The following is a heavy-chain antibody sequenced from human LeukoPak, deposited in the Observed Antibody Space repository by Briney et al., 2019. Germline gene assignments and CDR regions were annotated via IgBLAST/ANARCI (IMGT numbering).Heavy chain of an antibody. Sequence: SVKVSCKASGYTFTAYYMHWVRQAPGQGLEWMGRIIPILGIANYAQKFQGRVTITADKSTSTAYMELSSLRSEDTAVYYCAREGIAAAGTFGQYYFDYWGQGTLVTVSS. CDR2: IIPILGIA. D-gene: IGHD6-13*01. CDR1: GYTFTAYY. CDR3: AREGIAAAGTFGQYYFDY. J-gene: IGHJ4*02. V-gene: IGHV1-69*04.